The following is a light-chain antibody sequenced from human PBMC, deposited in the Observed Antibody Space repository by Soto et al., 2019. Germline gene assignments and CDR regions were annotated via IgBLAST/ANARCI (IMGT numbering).Light chain of an antibody. CDR3: QQYGSSLP. CDR1: QSVSSSY. V-gene: IGKV3-20*01. CDR2: GAS. J-gene: IGKJ4*01. Sequence: EIAFTQSKSTLSLSPGQRATLSCKASQSVSSSYLAWYQQKPGQAPRLLIYGASSRATGIPDRFSGSGSGTDFTLTISRLEPEDFAVYYCQQYGSSLPFGGGTKVDNK.